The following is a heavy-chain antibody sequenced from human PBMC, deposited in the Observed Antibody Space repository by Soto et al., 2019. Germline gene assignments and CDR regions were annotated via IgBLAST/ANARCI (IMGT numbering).Heavy chain of an antibody. CDR2: ISYDGSNK. D-gene: IGHD3-3*01. CDR3: AKERYDFWSGSHYGMDV. CDR1: GFTFSSYG. J-gene: IGHJ6*02. Sequence: QVQLVESGGGVVQPGRSLRLSCAASGFTFSSYGMQWVRQAPGKGLEWVAVISYDGSNKYYADSVKGRFTISRDNSKNRLYRQMNSLGSEDTVVYYCAKERYDFWSGSHYGMDVWVQGTTVTVSS. V-gene: IGHV3-30*13.